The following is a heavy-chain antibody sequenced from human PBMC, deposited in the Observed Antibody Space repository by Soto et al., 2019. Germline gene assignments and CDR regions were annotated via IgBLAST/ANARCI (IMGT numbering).Heavy chain of an antibody. CDR1: GFTFSRYS. V-gene: IGHV3-48*02. CDR2: ISSSSSTI. D-gene: IGHD6-13*01. J-gene: IGHJ6*02. CDR3: ARDRESGSSGWYWVYYYGMDV. Sequence: EVQLVESGGGLVQPGGSLRLSCAASGFTFSRYSMNWVRQAPGKGLEWVSYISSSSSTIYYADSGKGRFTIARDNAKNSLYLQMNSLRDEDTAVYYCARDRESGSSGWYWVYYYGMDVWGQGTTVTVSS.